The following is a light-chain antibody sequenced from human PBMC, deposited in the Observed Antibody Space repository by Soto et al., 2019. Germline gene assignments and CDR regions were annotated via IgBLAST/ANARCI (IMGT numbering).Light chain of an antibody. Sequence: DIQMTQSPSTLSASIGDRVTITCRASQNIKVRLAWYQQKPGNAPKFLIYQASTLQSGVPSRFSGSGSGTEFTLTISSLQPDDFAAYYCQQHEAYPRTFGQGTKVVIK. CDR2: QAS. V-gene: IGKV1-5*03. J-gene: IGKJ1*01. CDR1: QNIKVR. CDR3: QQHEAYPRT.